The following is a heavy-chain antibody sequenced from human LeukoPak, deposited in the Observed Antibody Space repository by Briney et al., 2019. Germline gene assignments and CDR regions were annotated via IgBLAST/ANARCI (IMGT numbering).Heavy chain of an antibody. J-gene: IGHJ4*02. Sequence: PTETLSPTCTVSGGSMSSYHWSWIRESPGEGQEWIGYIYYSGSTNYNPSLKSRVTISVDTSKNQCSLQLSSVTAADTAVYYCARGRIAFGGVVPDYWGQGTLVTVSS. V-gene: IGHV4-59*12. CDR1: GGSMSSYH. CDR3: ARGRIAFGGVVPDY. CDR2: IYYSGST. D-gene: IGHD3-16*01.